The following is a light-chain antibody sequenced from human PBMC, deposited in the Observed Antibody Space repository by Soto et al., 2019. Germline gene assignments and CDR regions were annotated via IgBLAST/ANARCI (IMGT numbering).Light chain of an antibody. CDR2: EVS. V-gene: IGLV2-14*01. Sequence: QSALTQPASVSGSPGQSITISCTGTSSDVGAYNYVSWYHQHPGKAPKVVIYEVSNRPSGVSNRFSGSKSGNTASLTISGLQPEDEGDYYSASYATDAIRVFGGGTKLTVL. CDR1: SSDVGAYNY. CDR3: ASYATDAIRV. J-gene: IGLJ3*02.